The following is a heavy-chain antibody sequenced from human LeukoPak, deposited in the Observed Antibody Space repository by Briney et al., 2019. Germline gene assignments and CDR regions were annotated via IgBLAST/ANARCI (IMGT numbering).Heavy chain of an antibody. J-gene: IGHJ4*02. Sequence: TGGSLRLSCAASGFTFSNYWMTWVRQAPGKGLQWVANIKQDGSEKYYVDSVKGRFTISRDNAKNSLYLQMNSLRAEDTAVYYCARGSGSWGGYYFDYWGQGTLVTVSS. V-gene: IGHV3-7*01. D-gene: IGHD3-10*01. CDR3: ARGSGSWGGYYFDY. CDR2: IKQDGSEK. CDR1: GFTFSNYW.